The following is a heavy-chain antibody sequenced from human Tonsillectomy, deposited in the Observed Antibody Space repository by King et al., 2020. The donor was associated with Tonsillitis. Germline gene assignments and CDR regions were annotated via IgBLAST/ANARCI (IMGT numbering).Heavy chain of an antibody. CDR2: IKSKADGGSI. V-gene: IGHV3-15*01. CDR1: GLPFSHAW. J-gene: IGHJ6*02. CDR3: STGMIVTGRDV. D-gene: IGHD3-22*01. Sequence: VQLVESGGGFVKPGGSLRLSCAASGLPFSHAWMTWVRQAPGKGLEWVGLIKSKADGGSIDYAAPVKGRFTISRDDSEDMLFLQMNNLTTEDTAVYYCSTGMIVTGRDVWGQGTSVAVSS.